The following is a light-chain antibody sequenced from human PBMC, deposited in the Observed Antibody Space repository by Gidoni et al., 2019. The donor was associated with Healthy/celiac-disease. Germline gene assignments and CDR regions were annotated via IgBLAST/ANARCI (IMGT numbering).Light chain of an antibody. J-gene: IGKJ2*01. CDR3: QQYGSSPGYT. CDR1: QSVSSSY. V-gene: IGKV3-20*01. Sequence: EIVLTQSPVTLSLSPGERATLSCRASQSVSSSYLAWYQQKPGQAPRLLIYGASSRATGIPDRFSGSGSGTDFTLTISSLEPEDFAVYYCQQYGSSPGYTFGQGTKLEIK. CDR2: GAS.